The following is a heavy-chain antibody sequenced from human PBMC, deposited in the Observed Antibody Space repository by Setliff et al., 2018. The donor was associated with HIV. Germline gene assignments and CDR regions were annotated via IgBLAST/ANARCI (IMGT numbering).Heavy chain of an antibody. Sequence: PSETLSLTCAVYGGSFSGYYWNWIRQPPGKGLEWIGEINHSGSTNYNPSLKSRVTISVDTSKNQFSLKLSSVTAADTAVYYCARNPAIPFYDSSGYYYRYYYYYMDVWGKGTTVTVSS. CDR2: INHSGST. D-gene: IGHD3-22*01. CDR3: ARNPAIPFYDSSGYYYRYYYYYMDV. V-gene: IGHV4-34*01. CDR1: GGSFSGYY. J-gene: IGHJ6*03.